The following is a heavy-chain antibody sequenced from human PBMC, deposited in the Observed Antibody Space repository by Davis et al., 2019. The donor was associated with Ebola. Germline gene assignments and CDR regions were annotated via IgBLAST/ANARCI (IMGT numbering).Heavy chain of an antibody. D-gene: IGHD3-10*01. Sequence: ASVTVSCQASGYTFTGYYMHWVRQAPGQGLEWMGWINPNSGGTNYAQKFQGRVTLTRDTSISTTFMDMSGLKSDDTAVFYCARALGNNYFDPWGQGTLVTVSS. J-gene: IGHJ5*02. CDR3: ARALGNNYFDP. CDR1: GYTFTGYY. V-gene: IGHV1-2*02. CDR2: INPNSGGT.